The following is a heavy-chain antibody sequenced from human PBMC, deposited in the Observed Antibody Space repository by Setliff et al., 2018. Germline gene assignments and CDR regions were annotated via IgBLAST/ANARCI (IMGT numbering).Heavy chain of an antibody. V-gene: IGHV1-69*05. Sequence: SVKVSCKASGGSFRNSGSGWVRQAPGQGLEWIGGIVSIYGPAKYAQKFQGRVEITTDESTNTAYMELSSLTSDDTATYYCAKASVWVVDANCGSFDVWGQGTVVTVSS. J-gene: IGHJ3*01. CDR3: AKASVWVVDANCGSFDV. CDR1: GGSFRNSG. CDR2: IVSIYGPA. D-gene: IGHD2-15*01.